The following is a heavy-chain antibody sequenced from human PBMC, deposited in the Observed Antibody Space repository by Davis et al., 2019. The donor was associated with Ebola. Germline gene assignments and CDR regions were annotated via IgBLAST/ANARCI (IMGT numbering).Heavy chain of an antibody. CDR1: GGSTTSGGYY. J-gene: IGHJ6*04. CDR3: ARRGTSGYFHYYGMDV. Sequence: LRLSCSVAGGSTTSGGYYCNWIRQHPGEGLEWIGIIYYSGTTHYNPSLKSRVIISRDTSKNQFSLKLSSVTAADTAVYYCARRGTSGYFHYYGMDVWGKGTTVTVSS. D-gene: IGHD5-12*01. V-gene: IGHV4-31*03. CDR2: IYYSGTT.